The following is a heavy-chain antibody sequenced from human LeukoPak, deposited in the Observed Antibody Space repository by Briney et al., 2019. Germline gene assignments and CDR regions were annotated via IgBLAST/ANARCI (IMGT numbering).Heavy chain of an antibody. CDR2: IYAGGST. D-gene: IGHD6-13*01. Sequence: GGSLRLSCAASGFTVRGNYMSWVRQAPGKGLEWVSVIYAGGSTYYADSVKGRFTISRHISKNTLYLQMNSLRTEDTAVYYCATSPGSSWYWFDPWGQGTLVTVSS. V-gene: IGHV3-53*04. J-gene: IGHJ5*02. CDR3: ATSPGSSWYWFDP. CDR1: GFTVRGNY.